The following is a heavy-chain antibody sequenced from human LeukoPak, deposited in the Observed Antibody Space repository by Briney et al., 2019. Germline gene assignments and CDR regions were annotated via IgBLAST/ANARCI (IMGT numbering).Heavy chain of an antibody. Sequence: GGSLRLSCAASGFTFNSYAMHWVRQAPGKGLEWVAVISYDGSNKYYADSVKGRFTISRDNSKNTLYLQMNSLRAEDTAVYYCARGRYSSGWYSYWGQGTLVTVSS. CDR1: GFTFNSYA. J-gene: IGHJ4*02. CDR2: ISYDGSNK. CDR3: ARGRYSSGWYSY. V-gene: IGHV3-30*04. D-gene: IGHD6-19*01.